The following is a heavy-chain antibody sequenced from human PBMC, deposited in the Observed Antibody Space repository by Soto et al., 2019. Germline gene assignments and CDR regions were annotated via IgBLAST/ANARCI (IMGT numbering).Heavy chain of an antibody. D-gene: IGHD2-2*02. V-gene: IGHV3-7*01. CDR3: AREAGRCSSTSCYTGTFDI. CDR2: IKQDGSEK. Sequence: GGSLRLSCAASGFTFSSYWMSWVRQAPGKGLEWVANIKQDGSEKYYVDSVKGRFTISRDNAKISLYLQMNSLRAEDTAVYYCAREAGRCSSTSCYTGTFDIWGQGTMVTVSS. CDR1: GFTFSSYW. J-gene: IGHJ3*02.